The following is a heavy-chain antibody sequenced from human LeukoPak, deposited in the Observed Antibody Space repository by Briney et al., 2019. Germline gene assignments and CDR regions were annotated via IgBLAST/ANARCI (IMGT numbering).Heavy chain of an antibody. CDR2: ISYDGSNK. J-gene: IGHJ6*03. CDR3: ARADYYRNYYYYYMDV. D-gene: IGHD3-10*01. Sequence: GGSLRLSCAASGFTFSDNYMSWIRQAPGKGLEWVAVISYDGSNKYYADSVKGRFTISRDNSKNTLYLQMNSLRAEDTAVYYCARADYYRNYYYYYMDVWGKGTTVTISS. V-gene: IGHV3-30*03. CDR1: GFTFSDNY.